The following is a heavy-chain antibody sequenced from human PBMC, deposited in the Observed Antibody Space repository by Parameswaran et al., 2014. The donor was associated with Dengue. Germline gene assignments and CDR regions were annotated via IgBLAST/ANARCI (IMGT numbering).Heavy chain of an antibody. V-gene: IGHV4-34*01. J-gene: IGHJ4*02. CDR3: ARLADY. CDR2: INHSGST. CDR1: GGSFSGYY. Sequence: GSLRLSCAVYGGSFSGYYWSWIRQPPGKGLEWIGEINHSGSTNYNPSLKSRVTISVDTSKNQFSLKLSSVTAADTAVYYCARLADYWGQGTLVTVSS.